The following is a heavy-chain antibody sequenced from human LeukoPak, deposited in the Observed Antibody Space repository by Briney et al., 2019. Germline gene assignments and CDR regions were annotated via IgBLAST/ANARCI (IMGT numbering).Heavy chain of an antibody. CDR2: MNPNSGNT. CDR3: ARGLSSGLLDY. J-gene: IGHJ4*02. CDR1: GYTFTSYD. D-gene: IGHD6-19*01. Sequence: ASVQVSCKASGYTFTSYDINWVRQATGQGLEWMGWMNPNSGNTGYAQKFQGRVTMTRDTSTSTVYMELSSLRSEDTAVYYCARGLSSGLLDYWGQGTLVTVSS. V-gene: IGHV1-8*01.